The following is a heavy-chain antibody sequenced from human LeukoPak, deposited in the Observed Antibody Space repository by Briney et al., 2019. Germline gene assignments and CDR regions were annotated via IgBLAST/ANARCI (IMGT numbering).Heavy chain of an antibody. V-gene: IGHV3-15*01. J-gene: IGHJ4*02. CDR3: ATSKAIFGDLDY. Sequence: GGSLRLSCAASGFTFSSYAMSWVRQAPGKGLEWVGRIKSKTEGATTDYAVPVKGRFTISRDDSKNTLFLQMNSLKTEDTAVYYCATSKAIFGDLDYWGQGTLVTVSS. D-gene: IGHD3-3*01. CDR2: IKSKTEGATT. CDR1: GFTFSSYA.